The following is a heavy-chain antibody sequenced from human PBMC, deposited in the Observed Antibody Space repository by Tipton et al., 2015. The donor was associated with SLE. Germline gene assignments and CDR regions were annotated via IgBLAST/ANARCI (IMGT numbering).Heavy chain of an antibody. V-gene: IGHV4-34*01. CDR1: GGSFSGYY. J-gene: IGHJ4*02. Sequence: TLSLTCAVYGGSFSGYYWSWIRQPPGKGLEWIGEINHSGSTNYNPSLKSRVTISVDTSKNQFSLKLSSVTAADTAVYYCARGSGWHVYWGPGTLVTVSS. CDR2: INHSGST. D-gene: IGHD1-26*01. CDR3: ARGSGWHVY.